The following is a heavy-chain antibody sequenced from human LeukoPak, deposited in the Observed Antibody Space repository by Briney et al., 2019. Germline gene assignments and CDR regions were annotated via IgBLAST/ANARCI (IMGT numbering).Heavy chain of an antibody. CDR2: KNPNSGRT. CDR1: GYTFTSYD. CDR3: ARGPISSHGMDV. Sequence: ASVRVSCKASGYTFTSYDINWVRQATGQGLEWMGFKNPNSGRTGCAQKFQGRFTMTTDTSISTAYMELSSLTSEDTAVYYCARGPISSHGMDVWGQGTTVTVSS. J-gene: IGHJ6*02. V-gene: IGHV1-8*01.